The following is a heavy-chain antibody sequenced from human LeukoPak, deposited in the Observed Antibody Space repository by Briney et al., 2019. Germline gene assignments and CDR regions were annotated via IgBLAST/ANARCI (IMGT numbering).Heavy chain of an antibody. CDR1: GGSFSGYY. CDR3: ARQVRVSTIYDILTGYYRAPATPSGGPFDY. Sequence: PSETLSLTCAVYGGSFSGYYWSWIRQPPGKGLEWIGEINHSGSTNYNPSLKSRVTISVDTSKNQFSLKLSSVTAADTAVYYCARQVRVSTIYDILTGYYRAPATPSGGPFDYWGQGTLVTVSS. D-gene: IGHD3-9*01. V-gene: IGHV4-34*01. CDR2: INHSGST. J-gene: IGHJ4*02.